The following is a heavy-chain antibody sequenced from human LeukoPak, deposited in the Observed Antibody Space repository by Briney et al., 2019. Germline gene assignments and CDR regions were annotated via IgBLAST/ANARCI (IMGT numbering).Heavy chain of an antibody. CDR3: TRRVAITGTPKAYFDY. Sequence: SETLSLTCSVSGGSISGYYWSWIRQPPGKELEWIGYVYYSENTKYNPSLESRVTISLDTSKNQFSLRLNSVTPADTAVYFCTRRVAITGTPKAYFDYWGQGILVTVSS. J-gene: IGHJ4*02. CDR1: GGSISGYY. CDR2: VYYSENT. D-gene: IGHD1-20*01. V-gene: IGHV4-59*08.